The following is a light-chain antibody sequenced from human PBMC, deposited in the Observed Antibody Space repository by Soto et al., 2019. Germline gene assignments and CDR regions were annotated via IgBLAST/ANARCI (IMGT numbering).Light chain of an antibody. CDR2: DDS. CDR1: NIESKS. CDR3: QVWDSSSDHHYV. J-gene: IGLJ1*01. V-gene: IGLV3-21*02. Sequence: SYELTQQPSVSVAPGQTARITCGGNNIESKSVHWYQQKPGQAPVLVVYDDSDRPSGSPERFSGSNSGNTATLTISRVEAGDEAEYYCQVWDSSSDHHYVFGTGTKVTVL.